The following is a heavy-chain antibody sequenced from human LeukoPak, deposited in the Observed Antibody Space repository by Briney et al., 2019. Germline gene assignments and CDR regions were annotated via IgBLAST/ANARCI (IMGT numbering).Heavy chain of an antibody. CDR3: ARESTGWFDP. J-gene: IGHJ5*02. CDR1: GGSFSGYY. V-gene: IGHV4-34*01. CDR2: INHSGST. Sequence: SETLSLTCAVYGGSFSGYYWSWIRQPPGKGLEWIGEINHSGSTNYNPSLKSRVTISVDTSKNQFPLKLSSVTAADTAVYYCARESTGWFDPWGQGTLVTVSS.